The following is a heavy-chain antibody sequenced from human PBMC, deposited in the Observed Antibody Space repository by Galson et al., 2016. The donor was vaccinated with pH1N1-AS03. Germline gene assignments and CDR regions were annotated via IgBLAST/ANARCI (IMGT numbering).Heavy chain of an antibody. CDR2: IRSDGSVK. CDR3: AKTVEYTSSWNPFDY. CDR1: GFTFNRYG. Sequence: LRLSCAASGFTFNRYGMHWVRQAPGKGLEWVAFIRSDGSVKYYEDSVKGRFAISRDNSNNTLSLQMNSLRPEDTAVYYCAKTVEYTSSWNPFDYWGQGTLVTVSS. J-gene: IGHJ4*02. D-gene: IGHD6-13*01. V-gene: IGHV3-30*02.